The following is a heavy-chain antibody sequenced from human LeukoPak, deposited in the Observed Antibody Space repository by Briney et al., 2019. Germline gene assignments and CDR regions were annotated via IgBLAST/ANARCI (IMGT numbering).Heavy chain of an antibody. V-gene: IGHV3-48*03. CDR1: GFTFSAYE. D-gene: IGHD3-16*01. Sequence: GGSLRLSCAASGFTFSAYEMDWVRQAPGKGLEWLSYISGSGDTIYYAESVKGRFTISRDNAKNSLYLQMSSLRAEDTAVYYCVSAYGGLLDYWGQGTLVTVSS. CDR3: VSAYGGLLDY. CDR2: ISGSGDTI. J-gene: IGHJ4*02.